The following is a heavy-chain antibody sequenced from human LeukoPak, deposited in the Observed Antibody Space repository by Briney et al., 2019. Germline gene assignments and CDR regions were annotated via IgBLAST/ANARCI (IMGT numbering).Heavy chain of an antibody. D-gene: IGHD4-17*01. V-gene: IGHV3-7*03. CDR1: GATFTSYW. Sequence: GGSLRLSCTASGATFTSYWMNWVRQAPGKGLEWVANIKPDGSDKYYVDSVKGRFTISRDNSKNTLYLQMNSLRAEDTAVYYCARGSTVTRVFDYWGQGTLVTVSS. J-gene: IGHJ4*02. CDR2: IKPDGSDK. CDR3: ARGSTVTRVFDY.